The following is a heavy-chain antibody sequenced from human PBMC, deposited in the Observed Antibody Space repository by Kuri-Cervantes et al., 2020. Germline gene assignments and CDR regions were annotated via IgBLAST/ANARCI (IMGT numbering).Heavy chain of an antibody. CDR3: AKADSGRGGEAD. CDR1: GFTFSSYG. J-gene: IGHJ4*02. D-gene: IGHD3-10*01. CDR2: IRYDGSNK. V-gene: IGHV3-30*02. Sequence: GESLKISCAASGFTFSSYGMHWVRQAPGKGLEWVAFIRYDGSNKYYADSVKGRFTISRDNAKNSLYLQMNSLRAEDTAVYYCAKADSGRGGEADWGQGALVTVSS.